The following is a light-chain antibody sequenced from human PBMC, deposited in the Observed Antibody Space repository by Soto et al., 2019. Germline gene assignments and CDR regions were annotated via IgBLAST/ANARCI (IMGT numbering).Light chain of an antibody. V-gene: IGKV3-20*01. Sequence: IVWTQSPDTLSLSPGNRATLSCMASQSLTNSYIAWYQVKPGQAPRLLIYGASTRATGIPARFSGSGSGTEFTLTISSLQSEDFAVYYCQHNGSSPPNTFGQGTRLEI. CDR3: QHNGSSPPNT. CDR2: GAS. J-gene: IGKJ5*01. CDR1: QSLTNSY.